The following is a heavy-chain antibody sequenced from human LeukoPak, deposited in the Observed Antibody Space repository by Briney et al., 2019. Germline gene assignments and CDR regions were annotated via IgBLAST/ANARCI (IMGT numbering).Heavy chain of an antibody. J-gene: IGHJ4*02. D-gene: IGHD5-18*01. Sequence: GGSLRLSCAASGFTFSDYYMTWVRHAPGMGLEWLSYISSSGDIIYYADSVKGRFTISRDNAKNSLYLQMNSLRAEDTAVYYCARTRQLLFYFDFWGQGTLVTVSS. V-gene: IGHV3-11*01. CDR2: ISSSGDII. CDR1: GFTFSDYY. CDR3: ARTRQLLFYFDF.